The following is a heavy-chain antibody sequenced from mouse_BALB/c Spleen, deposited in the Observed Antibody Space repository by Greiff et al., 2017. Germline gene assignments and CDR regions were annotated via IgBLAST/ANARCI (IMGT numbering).Heavy chain of an antibody. J-gene: IGHJ3*01. Sequence: QVQLQQSGAELVRPGASVTLSCKASGYTFTDYEMHWVKQTPVHGLEWIGAIDPETGGTAYNQKFKGKATLTADKSSSTAYMELRSLTSEDSAVYYCTKDYYGSSYRFAYWGQGTLVTVSA. CDR1: GYTFTDYE. D-gene: IGHD1-1*01. V-gene: IGHV1-15*01. CDR2: IDPETGGT. CDR3: TKDYYGSSYRFAY.